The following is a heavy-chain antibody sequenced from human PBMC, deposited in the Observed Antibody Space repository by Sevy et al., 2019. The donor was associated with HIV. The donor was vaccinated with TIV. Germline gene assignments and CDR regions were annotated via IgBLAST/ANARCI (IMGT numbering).Heavy chain of an antibody. CDR3: ARDSSGWYRMGGGYDY. J-gene: IGHJ4*02. CDR2: ISGSGGST. Sequence: GGSLRLSCAASGFTFSSYAMSWVRQAPGKGLEWVSAISGSGGSTYYADSVKGRFTISRDNSKNTLYLQMNSLRAEDTAVYYCARDSSGWYRMGGGYDYWGQGTLVTVSS. V-gene: IGHV3-23*01. D-gene: IGHD6-19*01. CDR1: GFTFSSYA.